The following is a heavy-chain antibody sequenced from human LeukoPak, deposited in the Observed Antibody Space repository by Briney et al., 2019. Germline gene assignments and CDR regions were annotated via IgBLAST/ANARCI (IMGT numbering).Heavy chain of an antibody. Sequence: ASVKVSCKASGYTFTSYGISWERQAPGQGLEWMGWISAYNGNTNYAQNLQGRVTMTTDTSTRTAYMELKSLRSDDTAVYYCARTGSYYREFDYWGQGTLVTASS. CDR2: ISAYNGNT. V-gene: IGHV1-18*01. D-gene: IGHD1-26*01. CDR3: ARTGSYYREFDY. J-gene: IGHJ4*02. CDR1: GYTFTSYG.